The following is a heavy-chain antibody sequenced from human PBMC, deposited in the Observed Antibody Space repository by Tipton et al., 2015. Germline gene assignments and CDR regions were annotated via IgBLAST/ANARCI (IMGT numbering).Heavy chain of an antibody. CDR3: ARVPDSGFDAFDI. J-gene: IGHJ3*02. Sequence: TLSLTCTVSGGSVSSGSYYWSWIRQPPGKGLEWIGYIQYSGSTNYNPSLKSRVTISIDRFKNQFSLKLSSVTAADTAVYYCARVPDSGFDAFDIWGQGTMVTVSS. D-gene: IGHD5-12*01. CDR1: GGSVSSGSYY. CDR2: IQYSGST. V-gene: IGHV4-61*01.